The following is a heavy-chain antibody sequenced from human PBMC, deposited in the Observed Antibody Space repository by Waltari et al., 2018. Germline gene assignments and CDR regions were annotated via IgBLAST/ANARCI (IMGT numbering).Heavy chain of an antibody. CDR3: ASDSSSYYYYYYYMDV. J-gene: IGHJ6*03. CDR1: GFTFSSYS. D-gene: IGHD6-6*01. CDR2: ISSSSSTI. Sequence: EVQLVESGGGLVQPGGSLRLSCAASGFTFSSYSMTWFRQAPGKGLEWVSYISSSSSTIYYADSVKGRFTISRDNAKNSLYLQMNSLRAEDTAVYYCASDSSSYYYYYYYMDVWGKGTTVTVSS. V-gene: IGHV3-48*04.